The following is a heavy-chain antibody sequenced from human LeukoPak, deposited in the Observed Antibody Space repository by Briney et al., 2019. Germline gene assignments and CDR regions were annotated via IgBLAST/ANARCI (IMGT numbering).Heavy chain of an antibody. D-gene: IGHD6-13*01. J-gene: IGHJ4*02. CDR1: GITFSNSA. Sequence: GGSLRLSCVPSGITFSNSALSWVRQAPGKGLEWVSTITKSGDQTHYADSVRGLFTISRDIFKNTLYLQMNSLRAEDTAVYYCAKDQTAAVGQLDYWGQGTVVTVSS. CDR2: ITKSGDQT. V-gene: IGHV3-23*01. CDR3: AKDQTAAVGQLDY.